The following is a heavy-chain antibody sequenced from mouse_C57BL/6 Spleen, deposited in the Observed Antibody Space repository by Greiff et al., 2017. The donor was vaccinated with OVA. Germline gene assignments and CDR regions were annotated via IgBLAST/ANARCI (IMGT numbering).Heavy chain of an antibody. CDR1: GYAFSSSW. CDR2: IYPGDGDT. J-gene: IGHJ3*01. CDR3: ARGTYDYDEFAY. Sequence: QVQLQQSGPELVKPGASVKISCKASGYAFSSSWMNWVKQRPGKGLEWIGRIYPGDGDTNYNGKFKGKATLTADKSSSTAYMQLSSLTSEDSAVYFCARGTYDYDEFAYWGQGTLVTVSA. V-gene: IGHV1-82*01. D-gene: IGHD2-4*01.